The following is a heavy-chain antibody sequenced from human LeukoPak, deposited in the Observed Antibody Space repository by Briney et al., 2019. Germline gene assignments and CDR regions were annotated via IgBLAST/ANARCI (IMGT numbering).Heavy chain of an antibody. CDR1: GGIFSSYA. J-gene: IGHJ2*01. Sequence: SVKVSCKASGGIFSSYAISWVRQAPGQGLEWMGGIIPIFGTANYAQKFQGRVTITADESTSTAYMELSSLRSEDTAVYYCARGGRTIFGVVYPSASWYFDLWGRGTLVTVSS. D-gene: IGHD3-3*01. V-gene: IGHV1-69*13. CDR3: ARGGRTIFGVVYPSASWYFDL. CDR2: IIPIFGTA.